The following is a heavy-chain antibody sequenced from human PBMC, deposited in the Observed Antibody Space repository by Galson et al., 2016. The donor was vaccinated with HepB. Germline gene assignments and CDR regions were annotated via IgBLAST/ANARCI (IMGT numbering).Heavy chain of an antibody. J-gene: IGHJ6*03. CDR2: INTRVGGT. Sequence: SVKVSCKASGYTFTTYYIHWVRQAPGQGLEWMGKINTRVGGTNYAQKFQGRVTLTSDMSTTTVYLEVSSLTSEDTAVYFCARDGRYQLPSNYYSMDVWGEGTAVTVSS. D-gene: IGHD2-2*01. CDR3: ARDGRYQLPSNYYSMDV. CDR1: GYTFTTYY. V-gene: IGHV1-46*01.